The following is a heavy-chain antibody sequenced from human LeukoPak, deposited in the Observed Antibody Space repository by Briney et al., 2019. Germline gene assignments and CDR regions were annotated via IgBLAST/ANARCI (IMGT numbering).Heavy chain of an antibody. CDR1: GGSISSYY. Sequence: SETLPLTCTVSGGSISSYYWSWIRQPPGKGLEWIGYIYYSGSTNYNPSLKSRVTISVDTSKDQFSLKLSSVTAADTAVYYCARLNDKDWGSLVHYGMDVWGQGTTVTVSS. CDR3: ARLNDKDWGSLVHYGMDV. CDR2: IYYSGST. V-gene: IGHV4-59*08. J-gene: IGHJ6*02. D-gene: IGHD7-27*01.